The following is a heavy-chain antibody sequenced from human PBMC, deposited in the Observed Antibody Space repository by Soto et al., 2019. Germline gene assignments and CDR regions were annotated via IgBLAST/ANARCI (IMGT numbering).Heavy chain of an antibody. V-gene: IGHV1-18*01. CDR1: GYTFTRYG. J-gene: IGHJ4*02. D-gene: IGHD5-18*01. CDR3: ARDFNFGAVDTAMASDY. CDR2: ISAYNGNT. Sequence: GAPVKGSWEASGYTFTRYGISWGGQAPEKRVEWMGWISAYNGNTNYAQKLQGRVTMTTDTSTSTAYMELRSLRSDDTAVYYCARDFNFGAVDTAMASDYWGQGTLVTVSS.